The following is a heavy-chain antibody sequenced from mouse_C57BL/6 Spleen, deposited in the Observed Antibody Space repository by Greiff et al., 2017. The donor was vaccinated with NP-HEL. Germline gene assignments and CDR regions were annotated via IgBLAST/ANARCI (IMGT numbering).Heavy chain of an antibody. J-gene: IGHJ3*01. V-gene: IGHV1-82*01. Sequence: VQLQQSGPELVKPGASVKISCKASGYAFSSSWMNWVKQRPGKGLEWIGRIYPGDGDTNYNGKFKGKATLTADKSSSTAYMQLSSLTSEDSAVYFCARSPTGTGFAYWGQGTLVTFSA. CDR2: IYPGDGDT. CDR1: GYAFSSSW. D-gene: IGHD4-1*01. CDR3: ARSPTGTGFAY.